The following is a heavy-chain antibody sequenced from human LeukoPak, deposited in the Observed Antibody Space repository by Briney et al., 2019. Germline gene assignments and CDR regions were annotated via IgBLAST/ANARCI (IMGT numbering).Heavy chain of an antibody. V-gene: IGHV5-51*01. Sequence: GESLKISCKGSGYSFTSYCIGWVRQMPGKGLEWMGIIFPDDSDTRYSPSFQGQVTISADKSISTAYLQWSSLKASDTAIYYCAKMGGVWESTLDSDYWAQGTLVTVSS. CDR3: AKMGGVWESTLDSDY. D-gene: IGHD2-8*02. J-gene: IGHJ4*02. CDR2: IFPDDSDT. CDR1: GYSFTSYC.